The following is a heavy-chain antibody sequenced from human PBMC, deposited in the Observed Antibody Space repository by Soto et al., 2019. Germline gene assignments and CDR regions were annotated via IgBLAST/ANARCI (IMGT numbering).Heavy chain of an antibody. CDR1: GGSISSYY. CDR3: ARERQSSSYNYYGMDV. D-gene: IGHD6-6*01. J-gene: IGHJ6*02. CDR2: IYTSGST. V-gene: IGHV4-4*07. Sequence: PSETLSLTCSVSGGSISSYYWSWIRQPAGKGLEWIGRIYTSGSTDYNPSLRSRVTMSVDTSKSQFSLNLSSVTAADTAVYFCARERQSSSYNYYGMDVWGQGTTVTVSS.